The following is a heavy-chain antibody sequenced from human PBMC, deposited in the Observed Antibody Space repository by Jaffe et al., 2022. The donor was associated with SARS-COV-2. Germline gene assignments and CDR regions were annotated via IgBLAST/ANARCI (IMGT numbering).Heavy chain of an antibody. J-gene: IGHJ6*03. CDR3: ARGRSWYDILTGYSPYYYYYMDV. Sequence: QVQLVQSGAEVKKPGASVKVSCKASGYTFTSYDINWVRQATGQGLEWMGWMNPNSGNTGYAQKFQGRVTMTRNTSISTAYMELSSLRSEDTAVYYCARGRSWYDILTGYSPYYYYYMDVWGKGTTVTVSS. CDR2: MNPNSGNT. CDR1: GYTFTSYD. V-gene: IGHV1-8*01. D-gene: IGHD3-9*01.